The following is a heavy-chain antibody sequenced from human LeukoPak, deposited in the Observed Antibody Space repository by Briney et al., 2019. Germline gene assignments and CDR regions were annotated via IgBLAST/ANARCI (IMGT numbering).Heavy chain of an antibody. CDR3: ATCYSSGCPDAFDI. Sequence: GGSLRLSCAASGFTISSYAMHWVRQAPGKGLEWVAVISYDGSNKYYADSVKGRFTISRDNSKNTLYLQMNSLRAEDTAVYYCATCYSSGCPDAFDIWGQGTMVTVSS. V-gene: IGHV3-30-3*01. CDR2: ISYDGSNK. CDR1: GFTISSYA. J-gene: IGHJ3*02. D-gene: IGHD6-19*01.